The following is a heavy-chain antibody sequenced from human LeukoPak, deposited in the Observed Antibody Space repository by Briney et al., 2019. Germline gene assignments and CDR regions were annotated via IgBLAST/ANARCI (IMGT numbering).Heavy chain of an antibody. Sequence: SETLSLTCTVSGGSVSSGSYYWSWIRQPPGKGLEWIGYIYYSGSTNYNPSLKSRVTISVDTSENQFSLKLSSVTAADTAVYYCARAQNEYYDFWSGYPSYGMDVWGQGTTVTVSS. CDR1: GGSVSSGSYY. V-gene: IGHV4-61*01. CDR3: ARAQNEYYDFWSGYPSYGMDV. J-gene: IGHJ6*02. CDR2: IYYSGST. D-gene: IGHD3-3*01.